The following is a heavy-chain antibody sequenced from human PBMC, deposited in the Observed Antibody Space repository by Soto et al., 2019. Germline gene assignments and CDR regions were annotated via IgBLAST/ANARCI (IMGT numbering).Heavy chain of an antibody. J-gene: IGHJ3*02. CDR2: IIPIFGTV. CDR3: AVVTHSSGWYGI. CDR1: GGTFISYA. D-gene: IGHD6-19*01. V-gene: IGHV1-69*01. Sequence: QVQLVQSGAEVKKPGSSVKVSCKASGGTFISYAISWVRQAPGQGLEWMGGIIPIFGTVHYAQKFQGRVTITADESTSIVYMELSSLRSEDTAVYYCAVVTHSSGWYGIWGQGTMVTVSS.